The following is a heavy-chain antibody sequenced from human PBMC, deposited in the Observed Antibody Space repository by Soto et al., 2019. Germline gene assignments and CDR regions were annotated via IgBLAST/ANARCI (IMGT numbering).Heavy chain of an antibody. J-gene: IGHJ4*02. Sequence: EVQLVQSGAEVKKPGESLRISCKGSGYSFTSYWISWVRQMPGKGLEWMGRIDPSDSYTNYSPSFQGHFTISADKSIRTADLQWSNLKASETAMYYCARLQAAAGDNDLTCDYWGQGTLVTVSS. V-gene: IGHV5-10-1*01. CDR3: ARLQAAAGDNDLTCDY. CDR2: IDPSDSYT. D-gene: IGHD6-13*01. CDR1: GYSFTSYW.